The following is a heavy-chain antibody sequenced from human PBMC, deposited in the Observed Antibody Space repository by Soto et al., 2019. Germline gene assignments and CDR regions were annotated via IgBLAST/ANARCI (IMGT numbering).Heavy chain of an antibody. V-gene: IGHV3-30*18. Sequence: PGGSLRLSCAASGFTFSSYGMHWVRQAPGKGLERVAVISYDGSNKYYADSVKGRFTISRDNSKNTLYLQMNSLRAEDTAVYYCAKDRRKNCGGDCRTFDYWGQGTLVTVSS. CDR2: ISYDGSNK. CDR1: GFTFSSYG. CDR3: AKDRRKNCGGDCRTFDY. J-gene: IGHJ4*02. D-gene: IGHD2-21*02.